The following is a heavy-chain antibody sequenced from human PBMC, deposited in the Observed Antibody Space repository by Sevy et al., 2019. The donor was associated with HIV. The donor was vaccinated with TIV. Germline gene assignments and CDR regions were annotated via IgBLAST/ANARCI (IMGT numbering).Heavy chain of an antibody. V-gene: IGHV3-72*01. CDR2: STTRVQSYAT. Sequence: GGSLRLSCAASGFTFSTHYLDWVRQAPGKGLEWVGRSTTRVQSYATVYAASVKGRFIISRDDSKTSLYLQMNSLKTEDTAVYYCVRVVMGPFGEYDYWGQGTLVTVSS. J-gene: IGHJ4*02. CDR3: VRVVMGPFGEYDY. D-gene: IGHD3-16*01. CDR1: GFTFSTHY.